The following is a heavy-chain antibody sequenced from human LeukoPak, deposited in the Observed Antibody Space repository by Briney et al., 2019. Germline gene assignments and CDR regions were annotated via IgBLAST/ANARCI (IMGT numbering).Heavy chain of an antibody. V-gene: IGHV1-69*05. Sequence: ASVKVSCKASGGTFISYAISWVRQAPGQGLEWMGRIIPIFGTANYAQKFQGRVTITTEESTSTAYMELSSLRSEDTAVYCCANLSGGSWSAADYGGQGTLVTVSS. D-gene: IGHD3-10*01. CDR1: GGTFISYA. CDR2: IIPIFGTA. CDR3: ANLSGGSWSAADY. J-gene: IGHJ4*02.